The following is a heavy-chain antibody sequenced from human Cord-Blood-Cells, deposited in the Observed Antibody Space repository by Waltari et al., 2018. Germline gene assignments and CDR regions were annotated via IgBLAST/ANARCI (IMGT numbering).Heavy chain of an antibody. J-gene: IGHJ5*02. Sequence: QLQLQASGPGLVKPSETLYLTCTVSGGSIRSSRSSWGWIRQPPGKGLEWIGSIYYSGSTYYNPSLKSRVTISVDTSKNQFSLKLSSVTAADTAVYYCARRVRDGHYNWFDPWGQGTLVTVSS. CDR1: GGSIRSSRSS. CDR3: ARRVRDGHYNWFDP. CDR2: IYYSGST. V-gene: IGHV4-39*01.